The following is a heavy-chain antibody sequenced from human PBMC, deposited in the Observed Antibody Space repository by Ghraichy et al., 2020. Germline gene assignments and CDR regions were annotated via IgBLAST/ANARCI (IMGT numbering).Heavy chain of an antibody. CDR3: ASQGGMDV. Sequence: GGSLRLSCAASGFSFSSYTMNWVRQAPGKGLEWVSSISSSSSNIYYADSVKGRFTISRDNAKTSLYLQMNSLRAEDTAVYYCASQGGMDVWGQGTTVTVSS. CDR2: ISSSSSNI. J-gene: IGHJ6*02. CDR1: GFSFSSYT. V-gene: IGHV3-21*01.